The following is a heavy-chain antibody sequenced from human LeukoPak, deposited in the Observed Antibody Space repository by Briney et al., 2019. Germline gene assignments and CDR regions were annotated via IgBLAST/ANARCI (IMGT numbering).Heavy chain of an antibody. CDR1: GFTFSSYG. CDR3: VKDRAPRGTYLSYAFDI. J-gene: IGHJ3*02. V-gene: IGHV3-30*18. CDR2: ISYDGNEK. Sequence: GRSLRLSCAASGFTFSSYGMHWVRQAPGKGLEWVSVISYDGNEKYYADSVKGRFTFSRDNSKNTLYLQMNSLRLEDTAVYYCVKDRAPRGTYLSYAFDIWGQGTMVTVSS. D-gene: IGHD1-26*01.